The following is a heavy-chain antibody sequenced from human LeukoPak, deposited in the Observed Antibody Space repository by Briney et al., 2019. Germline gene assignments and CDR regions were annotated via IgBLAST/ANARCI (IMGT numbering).Heavy chain of an antibody. Sequence: SSETLSLTCTVSGGSISSGDYYWSWIRQPPGKGLEWIGYIYYSGSTYYNPSLKSRVTISVDTSKNQFSLKLSSVTAGDTAVYYCAREEGWFGAYYFDYWGQGTLVTVSS. D-gene: IGHD3-10*01. CDR1: GGSISSGDYY. CDR2: IYYSGST. V-gene: IGHV4-30-4*01. J-gene: IGHJ4*02. CDR3: AREEGWFGAYYFDY.